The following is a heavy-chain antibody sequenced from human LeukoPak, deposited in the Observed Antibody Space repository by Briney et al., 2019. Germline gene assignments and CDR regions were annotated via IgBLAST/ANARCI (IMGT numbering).Heavy chain of an antibody. J-gene: IGHJ4*02. CDR3: ARAILLWFGELPYYFDY. D-gene: IGHD3-10*01. CDR2: ISYDGSNK. V-gene: IGHV3-30-3*01. CDR1: GFTFSSYA. Sequence: GGSLRLSCAASGFTFSSYAMHWVRQAPGKGLEWVAVISYDGSNKYYADSVKGRFTISRDNSKNTLYLQMNSLRAEDTAVYYCARAILLWFGELPYYFDYWGQGTLVTVSS.